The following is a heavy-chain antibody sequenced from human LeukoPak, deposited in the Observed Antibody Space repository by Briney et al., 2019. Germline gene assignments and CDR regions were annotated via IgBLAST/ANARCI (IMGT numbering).Heavy chain of an antibody. Sequence: SETLPLTCTVSGDSIGTSGYYWGWIRQPPGKVLEWIGSISYSGSTYYNPSLKSRVTISVDTSKTHFSLKLISLTAADTAVYYCARIIIYDNVSPWGQGTLVTVSS. CDR3: ARIIIYDNVSP. CDR1: GDSIGTSGYY. V-gene: IGHV4-39*02. CDR2: ISYSGST. D-gene: IGHD3-16*01. J-gene: IGHJ5*02.